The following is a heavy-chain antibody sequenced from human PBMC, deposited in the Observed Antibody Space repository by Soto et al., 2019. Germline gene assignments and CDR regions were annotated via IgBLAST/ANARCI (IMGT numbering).Heavy chain of an antibody. J-gene: IGHJ6*03. CDR1: GFTFSSYG. CDR3: AKEGEIECSGGSCYYYYYYMDV. V-gene: IGHV3-30*18. CDR2: ISYDGSNK. D-gene: IGHD2-15*01. Sequence: GGSLRLSCAASGFTFSSYGMHWVRQAPGKGLEWVAVISYDGSNKYYADSVKGRFTISRDNSKNTLYLQMNSLRAEDTAVYYCAKEGEIECSGGSCYYYYYYMDVWGKGTTVTVSS.